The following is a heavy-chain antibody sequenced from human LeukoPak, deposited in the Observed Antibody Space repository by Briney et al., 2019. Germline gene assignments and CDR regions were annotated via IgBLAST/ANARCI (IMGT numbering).Heavy chain of an antibody. CDR1: GGSFSGYY. J-gene: IGHJ4*02. D-gene: IGHD2-21*01. V-gene: IGHV4-34*01. Sequence: SETLSLTCAVYGGSFSGYYWSWIRQPPGKGLEWIGEIYHSGSTNYNPSLKSRVTISVDKSKNQFSLKLSSVTAADTAVYYGARLIRGGDCFDYWGQGTLVTVSS. CDR2: IYHSGST. CDR3: ARLIRGGDCFDY.